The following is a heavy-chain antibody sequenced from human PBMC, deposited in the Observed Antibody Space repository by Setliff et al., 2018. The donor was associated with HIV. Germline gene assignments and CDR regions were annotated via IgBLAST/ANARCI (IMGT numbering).Heavy chain of an antibody. CDR2: ISVYNGNT. D-gene: IGHD3-22*01. J-gene: IGHJ4*02. V-gene: IGHV1-18*01. CDR3: ARDLFTVPSSEGYDY. CDR1: GYSFSSYG. Sequence: ASVKVSCKASGYSFSSYGVSWVRQAPGQGLEWMGWISVYNGNTNYAQKFQNRVTMTTDTSTSTAYMELRSLRSDDTAVYYCARDLFTVPSSEGYDYWGQGTLVTVS.